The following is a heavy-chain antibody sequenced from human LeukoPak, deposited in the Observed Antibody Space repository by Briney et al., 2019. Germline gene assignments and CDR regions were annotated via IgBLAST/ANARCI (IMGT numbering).Heavy chain of an antibody. D-gene: IGHD5-12*01. Sequence: PSETLSLTCAVYGGSFSGYYWGWIRQSPGKGLEWIGYINYSGTTYYNPSLTSRVSISVLTSKNHLSLRLTSVTAADTAVYYCARFSGYDWVDYWGQGILVTVSS. CDR3: ARFSGYDWVDY. CDR1: GGSFSGYY. CDR2: INYSGTT. V-gene: IGHV4-34*01. J-gene: IGHJ4*02.